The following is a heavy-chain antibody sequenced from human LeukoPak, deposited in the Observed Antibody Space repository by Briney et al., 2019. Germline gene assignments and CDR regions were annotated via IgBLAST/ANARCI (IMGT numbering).Heavy chain of an antibody. Sequence: TGGSLRLSCAASGXTFSTYWVHWVRQAPGEGLVWVSRINSDGSSTTYADSVKGRFTISRDNAKNTLFLQMNSLRAEDMAAYYCARDRLAVMDYWGQGTLVTVSS. V-gene: IGHV3-74*01. CDR3: ARDRLAVMDY. D-gene: IGHD3-9*01. CDR2: INSDGSST. J-gene: IGHJ4*02. CDR1: GXTFSTYW.